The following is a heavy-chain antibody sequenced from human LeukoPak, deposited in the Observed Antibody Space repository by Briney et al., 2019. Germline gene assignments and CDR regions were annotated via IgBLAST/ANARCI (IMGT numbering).Heavy chain of an antibody. Sequence: ASVKVSCKASEYTFTGYYMHWVRQAPGQGLEWMGWINLNSGGTNYVQKFQGWVTMTRDTSISTAYMELSRLRSDDTAVYYCARSGYYFGFDYWGQGTLVTVSS. D-gene: IGHD3-22*01. J-gene: IGHJ4*02. V-gene: IGHV1-2*04. CDR2: INLNSGGT. CDR3: ARSGYYFGFDY. CDR1: EYTFTGYY.